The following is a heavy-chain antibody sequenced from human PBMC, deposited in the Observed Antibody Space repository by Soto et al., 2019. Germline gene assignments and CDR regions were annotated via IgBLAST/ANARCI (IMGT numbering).Heavy chain of an antibody. Sequence: EVVLLQSGGDLVQPGGSLRLSCAASGYTFRDDAMTWVRQAPGKGLEWVSDISDGDGDTHYADSVRGRFVISRDNSKNTLFLEMNSLRAEDAAVYYCAKGRTYFDFWGQGSLVTFYS. CDR1: GYTFRDDA. V-gene: IGHV3-23*01. J-gene: IGHJ4*02. CDR3: AKGRTYFDF. CDR2: ISDGDGDT.